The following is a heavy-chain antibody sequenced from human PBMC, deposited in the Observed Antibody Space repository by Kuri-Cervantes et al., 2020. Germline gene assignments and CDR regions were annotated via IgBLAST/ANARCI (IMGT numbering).Heavy chain of an antibody. D-gene: IGHD6-13*01. V-gene: IGHV1-8*01. CDR2: MNPNSGNT. CDR1: RYTFTSYD. J-gene: IGHJ5*02. Sequence: ASVKVSCKASRYTFTSYDINWVRQATGQGLEWMGWMNPNSGNTGYAQKFQGRVTMTRNTSISTAYMELSSLRSEDTAVYYCARAATDEDWFDPWGQGTLVTVSS. CDR3: ARAATDEDWFDP.